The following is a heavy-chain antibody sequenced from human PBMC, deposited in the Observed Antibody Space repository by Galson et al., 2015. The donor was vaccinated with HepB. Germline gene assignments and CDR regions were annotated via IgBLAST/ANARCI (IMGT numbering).Heavy chain of an antibody. CDR3: ARDVFPSTIGAFDV. J-gene: IGHJ3*01. D-gene: IGHD5-24*01. V-gene: IGHV3-30*04. Sequence: SLRLSCAASGFTFSSYAMHWVRQAPGKGLEWEAVIPYDESDKYYADSVKGRFTISRDTSKNTLFLQMNSLRAEDTALYYCARDVFPSTIGAFDVWGQGTMVTVSS. CDR1: GFTFSSYA. CDR2: IPYDESDK.